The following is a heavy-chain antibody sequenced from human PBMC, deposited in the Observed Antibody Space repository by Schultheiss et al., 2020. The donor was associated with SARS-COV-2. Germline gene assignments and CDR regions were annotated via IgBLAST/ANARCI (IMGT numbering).Heavy chain of an antibody. J-gene: IGHJ4*02. V-gene: IGHV4-31*03. D-gene: IGHD1-20*01. CDR3: VRYNWPLFDY. CDR2: ISYNGSP. Sequence: SETLSLTCTVSGDSISRGDYHWSWVCQHPGKGLEWIGYISYNGSPDYNPSLKSRVTISVDTSKNQFSLSLMFVTAADTAVYYCVRYNWPLFDYWGQGTLVTVSS. CDR1: GDSISRGDYH.